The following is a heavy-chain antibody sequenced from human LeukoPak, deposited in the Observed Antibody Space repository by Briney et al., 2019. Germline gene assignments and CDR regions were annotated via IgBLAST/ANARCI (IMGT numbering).Heavy chain of an antibody. CDR3: ARDGPGLDY. D-gene: IGHD2-2*01. V-gene: IGHV4-39*07. J-gene: IGHJ4*02. Sequence: KASETLSLTCTVSGASMDNNNYDWGWIRQPPGKGLEWVGSIYHAGAIYQNPSLKGRVTLSIDMSKNQFSLKLSSVTAADTAVYYCARDGPGLDYWGQGTLVTVSS. CDR1: GASMDNNNYD. CDR2: IYHAGAI.